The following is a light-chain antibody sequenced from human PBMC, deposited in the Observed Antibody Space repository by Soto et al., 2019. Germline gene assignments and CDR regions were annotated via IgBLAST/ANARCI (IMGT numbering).Light chain of an antibody. CDR3: QQYNNWPYT. V-gene: IGKV3-15*01. CDR2: GAS. J-gene: IGKJ2*01. Sequence: EILMTQSPDTLSVYPGERATLSCRASQSVSTNLAWYQQKPGQAPRLLIYGASTRASGIPARFSGSGSGTEFTLTISSLQSEDFAVYHCQQYNNWPYTFGQGTKLEIK. CDR1: QSVSTN.